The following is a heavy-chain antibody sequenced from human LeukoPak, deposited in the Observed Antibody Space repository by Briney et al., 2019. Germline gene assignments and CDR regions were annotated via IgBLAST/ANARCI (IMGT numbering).Heavy chain of an antibody. D-gene: IGHD3-22*01. CDR2: IYYSGST. Sequence: SETLSLTCTVSGGSISSYYWSWIRQPPGKGPERIGYIYYSGSTYYNPSLKSRVTISVDTSKNQFSLKLSSVTAADTAVYYCAKSTYYYDTFVNAFDLWGQGTVVTVSS. CDR3: AKSTYYYDTFVNAFDL. V-gene: IGHV4-59*12. J-gene: IGHJ3*01. CDR1: GGSISSYY.